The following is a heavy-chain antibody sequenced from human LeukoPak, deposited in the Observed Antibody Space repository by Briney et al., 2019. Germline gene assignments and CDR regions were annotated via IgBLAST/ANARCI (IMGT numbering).Heavy chain of an antibody. D-gene: IGHD2-2*01. CDR1: GYTFSDHY. Sequence: ASVKVSCKASGYTFSDHYMHWVRQAPGQGREWMGWITPKSGRANYAQKFQGRVTMTRDKSINTIYMELSSLTSDDTAVYYCAREGRSAISLDYWGQGTLVTVSS. J-gene: IGHJ4*02. V-gene: IGHV1-2*02. CDR2: ITPKSGRA. CDR3: AREGRSAISLDY.